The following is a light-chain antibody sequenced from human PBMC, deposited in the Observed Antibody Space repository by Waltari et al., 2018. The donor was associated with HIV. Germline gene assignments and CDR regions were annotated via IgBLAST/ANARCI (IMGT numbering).Light chain of an antibody. J-gene: IGKJ3*01. Sequence: EFVLTQSPATLSFSPGERATPSCRASQSVSSYLAWYQQKPGQAPRLLIYDASNRATGIPARFSGSGSGTDFTLTISSLEPEDFAVYYCQQRSNWPLFTFGPGTKVDIK. CDR1: QSVSSY. CDR2: DAS. V-gene: IGKV3-11*01. CDR3: QQRSNWPLFT.